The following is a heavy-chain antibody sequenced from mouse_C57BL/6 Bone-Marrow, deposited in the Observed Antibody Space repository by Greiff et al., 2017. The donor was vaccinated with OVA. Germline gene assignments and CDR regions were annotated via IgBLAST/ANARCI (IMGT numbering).Heavy chain of an antibody. CDR2: INPNNGGT. CDR1: GYTFTDYY. Sequence: VQLQQSGPELVKPGASVKISCKASGYTFTDYYMNWVKQSHGKSLEWIGDINPNNGGTSYNQKFKGKATLTVDKSSSTAYMVLRSLTSEDSAVYYCARLGYGYPYYAMDYWGQGTSVTVSS. D-gene: IGHD2-2*01. CDR3: ARLGYGYPYYAMDY. V-gene: IGHV1-26*01. J-gene: IGHJ4*01.